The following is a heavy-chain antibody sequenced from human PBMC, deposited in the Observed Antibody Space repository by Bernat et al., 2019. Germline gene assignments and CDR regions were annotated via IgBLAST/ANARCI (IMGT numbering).Heavy chain of an antibody. V-gene: IGHV1-3*01. J-gene: IGHJ6*02. CDR2: INAGNGNT. CDR3: ARLPHARRYYYYGMDV. CDR1: GYTFTSYA. Sequence: QVQLVQSGAEVKKPGASVKVSCKASGYTFTSYAMHWVRQAPGQRLEWMGWINAGNGNTKYSQKFQGRVTITRDTSASTAYMERSSLRSEDTAVYYCARLPHARRYYYYGMDVWGQGTTVTVSS.